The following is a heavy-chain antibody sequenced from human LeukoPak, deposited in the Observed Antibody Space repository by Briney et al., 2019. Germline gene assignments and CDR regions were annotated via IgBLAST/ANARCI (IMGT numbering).Heavy chain of an antibody. CDR2: ISYEGDNK. J-gene: IGHJ4*02. V-gene: IGHV3-30-3*01. D-gene: IGHD3-22*01. CDR3: ARGRNLVAISGYFDY. CDR1: GFTFSSYA. Sequence: PGGSLRLSCAASGFTFSSYAMHWVRQAPGKGLEWVATISYEGDNKYYADSVKGRFTISRDNSKNTLYLQMNSLRAEDTALYYCARGRNLVAISGYFDYWGQGTLVTVSS.